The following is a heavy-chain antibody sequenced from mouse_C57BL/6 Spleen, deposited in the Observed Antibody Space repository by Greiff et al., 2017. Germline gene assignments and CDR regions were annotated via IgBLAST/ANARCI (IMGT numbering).Heavy chain of an antibody. V-gene: IGHV1-82*01. D-gene: IGHD2-1*01. CDR1: GYAFSSSW. Sequence: VQLQQSGPELVKPGASVKISCKASGYAFSSSWMNWVKQRPGKGLEWIGRIYPGDGDTNYNGKFKGKATLTADKSSSTAYMQLSSLTSEDSAVYFCATFYYGNDYWGQGTTLTVSS. CDR2: IYPGDGDT. CDR3: ATFYYGNDY. J-gene: IGHJ2*01.